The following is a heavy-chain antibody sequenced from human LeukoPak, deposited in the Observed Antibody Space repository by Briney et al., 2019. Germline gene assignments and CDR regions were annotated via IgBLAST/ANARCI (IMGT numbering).Heavy chain of an antibody. Sequence: SETLSLTCAVSGDSFSSHYWTWIRQSPGSGLEWIGYISHIGRTNYNPSLKSRVTISIDTSKNQFSLKLRSVTAADTAVYYCARDLVTVTKGFDIWGQGTMVSVSS. CDR3: ARDLVTVTKGFDI. V-gene: IGHV4-59*11. J-gene: IGHJ3*02. D-gene: IGHD4-17*01. CDR2: ISHIGRT. CDR1: GDSFSSHY.